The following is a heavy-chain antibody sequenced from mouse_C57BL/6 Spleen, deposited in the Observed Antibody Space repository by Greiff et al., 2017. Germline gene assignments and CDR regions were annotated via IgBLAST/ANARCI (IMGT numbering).Heavy chain of an antibody. V-gene: IGHV2-5*01. CDR2: IRRGGST. CDR1: GFSLTSYG. J-gene: IGHJ1*03. Sequence: VKLVESGPGLVQPSQSLSITCTVSGFSLTSYGVHWVRQSPGKGLEWLGVIRRGGSTDYNAAFMSRLSITKDNSKSQVFFKINSLQADDTAIYDCAKNPMCTTRYWYFDVWGTGTTVTVSS. CDR3: AKNPMCTTRYWYFDV. D-gene: IGHD2-2*01.